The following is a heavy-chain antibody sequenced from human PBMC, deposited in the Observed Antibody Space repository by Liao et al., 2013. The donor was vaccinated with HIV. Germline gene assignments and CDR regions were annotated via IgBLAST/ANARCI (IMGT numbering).Heavy chain of an antibody. CDR1: GGSISGYY. V-gene: IGHV4-59*01. J-gene: IGHJ4*02. CDR2: IHYSGST. D-gene: IGHD5-24*01. CDR3: ARWLGNNHGLDY. Sequence: QVTLQESGPGLVKSSETLSLTCTVSGGSISGYYWSWIRQIPGKGLEWIGYIHYSGSTNYNPSFKSRVTIAVDMSKNQVSLKLRSVTAADTAVYFCARWLGNNHGLDYWGQGTLVPVSS.